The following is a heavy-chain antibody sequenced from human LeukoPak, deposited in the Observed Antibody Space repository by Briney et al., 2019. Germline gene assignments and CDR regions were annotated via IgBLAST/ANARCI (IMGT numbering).Heavy chain of an antibody. J-gene: IGHJ4*02. CDR1: GGSISSYY. CDR2: IYYSGST. CDR3: ARERSSWYFDY. V-gene: IGHV4-59*01. D-gene: IGHD6-13*01. Sequence: PSETLSLTCTVSGGSISSYYWSWIRQPPGKGLEWIGYIYYSGSTNYNPSLKSRVTISVDTSKNQFSLKLSSVTDADTAVYYCARERSSWYFDYWGQGTLVTVSS.